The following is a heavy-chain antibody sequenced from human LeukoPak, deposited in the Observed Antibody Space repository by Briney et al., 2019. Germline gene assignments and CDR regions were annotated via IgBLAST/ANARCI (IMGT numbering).Heavy chain of an antibody. CDR1: GFALSSYW. Sequence: GGPLRLSCAVSGFALSSYWMHWVRQAPGKGLMWVSRINPDGTTTTYADSVKGRFTISRDNAKNSLYLQMNSLRDEDTAVYYCTKYGDDDTPGLNWGQGPVLPVSS. CDR3: TKYGDDDTPGLN. CDR2: INPDGTTT. D-gene: IGHD4-17*01. V-gene: IGHV3-74*03. J-gene: IGHJ4*02.